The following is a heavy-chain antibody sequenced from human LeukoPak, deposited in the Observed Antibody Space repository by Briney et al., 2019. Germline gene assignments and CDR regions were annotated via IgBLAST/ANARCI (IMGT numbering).Heavy chain of an antibody. D-gene: IGHD6-19*01. J-gene: IGHJ3*02. Sequence: SETLSLTCTVSSGSLISYYWSWIRQPPGKGLEWIGYIYYSGTTNYNPSLKSRVTISVDTSKNQFSLKLSSVTAADTAVYYCARGKQWLDAFDIWGQGTMVTVSS. CDR2: IYYSGTT. V-gene: IGHV4-59*01. CDR3: ARGKQWLDAFDI. CDR1: SGSLISYY.